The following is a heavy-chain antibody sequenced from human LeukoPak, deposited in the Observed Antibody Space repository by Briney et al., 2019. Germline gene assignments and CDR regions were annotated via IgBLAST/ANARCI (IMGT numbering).Heavy chain of an antibody. V-gene: IGHV1-18*01. CDR1: GYTFTSYG. D-gene: IGHD5-18*01. CDR3: ASRGYSYGYFAFDI. Sequence: ASVKVSFKASGYTFTSYGISWVRQAPGQGLEWMGWISAYNGNTNYAQKLQGRVTMTTDTSTSTAYMELRSLRSDDTAVYYCASRGYSYGYFAFDIWGQGTMVTVSS. CDR2: ISAYNGNT. J-gene: IGHJ3*02.